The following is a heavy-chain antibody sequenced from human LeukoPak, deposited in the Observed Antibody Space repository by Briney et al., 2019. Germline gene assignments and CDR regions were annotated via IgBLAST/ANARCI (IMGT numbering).Heavy chain of an antibody. V-gene: IGHV3-23*01. D-gene: IGHD3-9*01. Sequence: GGSLRLSCAASGFTFSTYAMTWVRQAPGKGLEWVSVISGSGDTKYYADSVKGRFTISRDSSKNTLYLQMNSLRPEDTAVYYCAETGSRGGTFRPSYYYYYMDVWGEGTTVTISS. J-gene: IGHJ6*03. CDR2: ISGSGDTK. CDR1: GFTFSTYA. CDR3: AETGSRGGTFRPSYYYYYMDV.